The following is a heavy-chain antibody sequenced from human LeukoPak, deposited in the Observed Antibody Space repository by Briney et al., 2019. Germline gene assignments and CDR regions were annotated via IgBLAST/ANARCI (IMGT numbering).Heavy chain of an antibody. CDR2: IYPGDSDT. CDR1: GYSFTSYW. D-gene: IGHD3-22*01. V-gene: IGHV5-51*01. J-gene: IGHJ3*02. Sequence: GESLKISCKGSGYSFTSYWIGWVRQMPGKGLEWMGIIYPGDSDTRYSPSFQGQVTISADKSISTAYLQWSSLKASDTAMYYCARLRPAGIWLFGPGRAFDIWGQGTMVTVSS. CDR3: ARLRPAGIWLFGPGRAFDI.